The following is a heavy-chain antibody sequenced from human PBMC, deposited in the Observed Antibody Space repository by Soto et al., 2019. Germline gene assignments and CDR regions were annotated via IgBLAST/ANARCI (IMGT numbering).Heavy chain of an antibody. D-gene: IGHD2-15*01. CDR1: GYTFTRYT. J-gene: IGHJ5*02. CDR3: ARGIATGQLDP. V-gene: IGHV1-3*01. Sequence: GASVKVSCKASGYTFTRYTMNWVRQAPGQRLEWMGWINPGNGNTKSSQKFQDRVIITRDTSASTAYMDLSSLRSEDTAVYYCARGIATGQLDPWGQGTLVTVYS. CDR2: INPGNGNT.